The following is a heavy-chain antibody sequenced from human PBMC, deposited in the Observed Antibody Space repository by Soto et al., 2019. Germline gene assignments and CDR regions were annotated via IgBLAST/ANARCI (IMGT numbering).Heavy chain of an antibody. CDR1: GGSISSGGYY. Sequence: QVQLQEPGPGLVKPSQTLSLTCTVSGGSISSGGYYWSWIRQHPGKGLEWVGYIYYSGSTYYNPSLMIRVTISVDPSKYQFSLKLSSVTAADTAVYYCARGVTMVRGVIHTPYFDYWGQGSLVTVSS. CDR3: ARGVTMVRGVIHTPYFDY. CDR2: IYYSGST. D-gene: IGHD3-10*01. J-gene: IGHJ4*02. V-gene: IGHV4-31*03.